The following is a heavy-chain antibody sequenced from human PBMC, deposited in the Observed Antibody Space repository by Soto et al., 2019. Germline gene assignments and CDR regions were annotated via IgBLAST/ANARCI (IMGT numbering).Heavy chain of an antibody. V-gene: IGHV3-30*03. CDR3: VGGQYYFDY. CDR1: GFPFTSYG. J-gene: IGHJ4*02. D-gene: IGHD3-10*01. Sequence: QVQLVESGGGVVQPGRSLRLSCAGSGFPFTSYGMHWVREGPDKGLEWVAVISYDGSDEYYADSVKGRFTISRDNSKNMLYLQMNSLRPEDTALYYCVGGQYYFDYRGQGTLVIVSS. CDR2: ISYDGSDE.